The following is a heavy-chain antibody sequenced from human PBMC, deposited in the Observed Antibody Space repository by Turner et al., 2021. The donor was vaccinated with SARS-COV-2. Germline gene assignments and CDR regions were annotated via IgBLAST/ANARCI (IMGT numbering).Heavy chain of an antibody. V-gene: IGHV3-30-3*01. CDR2: TPYDGSDQ. J-gene: IGHJ4*02. CDR1: GFNFRSYA. CDR3: ARVGSSWYGEIDY. D-gene: IGHD3-10*01. Sequence: QVLLLESGGGVVQPGTSLRLSCAASGFNFRSYAMHWVRQAPGRGLEWVAVTPYDGSDQYYRDSVKGRFTISRDNSQNTLYLQMNSLRPEDTAVYYCARVGSSWYGEIDYWGQGTLVTVSS.